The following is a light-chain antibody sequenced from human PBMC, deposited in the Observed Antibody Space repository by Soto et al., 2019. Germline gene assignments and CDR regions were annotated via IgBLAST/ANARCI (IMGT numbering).Light chain of an antibody. J-gene: IGKJ4*02. Sequence: DIQMTQSPSSLSASVGDTVTIICRASQSIAKSSSWYQQKPGKAPKLLIYRSSTLQNGVPSRFSGSGSGAYFTLTISSLQLEDFATYYCQQNHSPPLTLGGGTK. V-gene: IGKV1-39*01. CDR1: QSIAKS. CDR3: QQNHSPPLT. CDR2: RSS.